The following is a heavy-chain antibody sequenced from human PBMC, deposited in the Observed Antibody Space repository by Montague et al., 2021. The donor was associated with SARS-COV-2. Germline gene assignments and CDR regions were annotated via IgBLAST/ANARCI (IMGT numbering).Heavy chain of an antibody. J-gene: IGHJ4*02. Sequence: SETLSLTCSVSGDSLTYFYWSWLRQTSGKGLEWIGYIFYSGSTKYNPSLQSRVTFSVDTSRNQFSLNLDSVTAADTGVYYCARGATRSFDHWGQGVLVTVSS. CDR1: GDSLTYFY. D-gene: IGHD1-1*01. CDR2: IFYSGST. CDR3: ARGATRSFDH. V-gene: IGHV4-59*01.